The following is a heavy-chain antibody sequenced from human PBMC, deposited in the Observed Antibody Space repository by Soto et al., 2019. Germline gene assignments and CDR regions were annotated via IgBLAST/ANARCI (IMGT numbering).Heavy chain of an antibody. CDR1: GFTFSNYS. J-gene: IGHJ5*02. CDR3: ARETQWLNWFYP. Sequence: EVQLVESGGGLVQPGGSLRLSCAASGFTFSNYSMNWVSQAPGKGLEWVSYISSSTIYYADSVKGRFTISRDNAKNSLYLQMNSLRAEDTAVYYCARETQWLNWFYPWGQGTLVTVSS. CDR2: ISSSTI. D-gene: IGHD6-19*01. V-gene: IGHV3-48*01.